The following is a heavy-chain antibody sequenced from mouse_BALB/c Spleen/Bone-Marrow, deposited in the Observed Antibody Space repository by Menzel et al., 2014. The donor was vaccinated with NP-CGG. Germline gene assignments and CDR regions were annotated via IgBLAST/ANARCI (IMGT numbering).Heavy chain of an antibody. CDR1: GFSLTSYG. D-gene: IGHD2-2*01. CDR2: IWAGGSA. J-gene: IGHJ3*01. Sequence: VKLVESGPGLVAPSQSLSITCTVSGFSLTSYGVHWIRPPPGKGLEWLGVIWAGGSANYKSALMSRLSISKDNSKSQVFLKMNSLQTDDTAMYYCARGGYGYDGTFAYWGQGTLVTVSA. V-gene: IGHV2-9*02. CDR3: ARGGYGYDGTFAY.